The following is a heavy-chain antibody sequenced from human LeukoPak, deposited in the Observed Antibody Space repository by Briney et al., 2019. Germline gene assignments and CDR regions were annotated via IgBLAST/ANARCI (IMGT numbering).Heavy chain of an antibody. V-gene: IGHV4-34*01. CDR3: ARGPTRSWFDP. CDR1: GGSFSGYY. J-gene: IGHJ5*02. CDR2: INHSGST. Sequence: SETLSLTCAVYGGSFSGYYWSWIRQPPGKGLEWIGEINHSGSTNYNPSLKSRVTISVDTSKNQFSLKLSSVTAADTAVYYCARGPTRSWFDPWGQGTLVTVSS.